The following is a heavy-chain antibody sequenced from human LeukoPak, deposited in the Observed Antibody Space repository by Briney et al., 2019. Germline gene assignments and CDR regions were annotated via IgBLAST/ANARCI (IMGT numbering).Heavy chain of an antibody. J-gene: IGHJ5*02. CDR3: AREYCSSTSCP. V-gene: IGHV4-38-2*02. Sequence: PSETLSLTCAVSGYSISSGYYWGWIRQPPGKGLEWIGYIYYSGSTNYNPSLKSRVTISVDTSKNQFSLKLSSVTAADTAVYYCAREYCSSTSCPWGQGALVTVSS. CDR1: GYSISSGYY. D-gene: IGHD2-2*01. CDR2: IYYSGST.